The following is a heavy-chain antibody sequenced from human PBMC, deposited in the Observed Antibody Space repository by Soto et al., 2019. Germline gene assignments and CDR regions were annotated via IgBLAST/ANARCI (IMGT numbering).Heavy chain of an antibody. J-gene: IGHJ6*02. Sequence: NPSETLSLTCTVSGGSVSSGSYHWSWIRQPPGKGLEWIGYIYYSGTTNYNPSLKSRVTISVDTSKNQFSLKLSSMTAADTSVYYCARVAPWDPYYGMDVWGQGTTVTVS. CDR1: GGSVSSGSYH. V-gene: IGHV4-61*01. D-gene: IGHD1-26*01. CDR3: ARVAPWDPYYGMDV. CDR2: IYYSGTT.